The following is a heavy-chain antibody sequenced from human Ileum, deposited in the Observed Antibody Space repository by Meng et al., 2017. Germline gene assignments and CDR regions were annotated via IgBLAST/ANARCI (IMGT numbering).Heavy chain of an antibody. D-gene: IGHD2-21*01. J-gene: IGHJ4*02. CDR2: ISQESGRT. CDR1: GDSISSRDW. Sequence: QVQLQEAGPGLVKPSGTLSLTCAVSGDSISSRDWWSWVRQPPGKGLEWIGEISQESGRTNNNPSLKSRVTISLDKSKNQFSLNLNSVTAADTAVYYCVRNEGYSLGDWGQGTLVTVSS. V-gene: IGHV4-4*02. CDR3: VRNEGYSLGD.